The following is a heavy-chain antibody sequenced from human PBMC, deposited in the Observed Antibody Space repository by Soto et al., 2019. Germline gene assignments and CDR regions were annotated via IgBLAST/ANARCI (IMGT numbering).Heavy chain of an antibody. J-gene: IGHJ4*02. V-gene: IGHV1-18*01. CDR2: ISAYNGNT. Sequence: ASVKVSCKASGYTFTSYGISWVRQAPGQGLEWMGWISAYNGNTNYAQKLQGRVTMTTDTSTSTVYMEMRSLRSDDTAVYYCAKDSGIAVAGTIVDYWGQGILVTVSS. CDR1: GYTFTSYG. D-gene: IGHD6-19*01. CDR3: AKDSGIAVAGTIVDY.